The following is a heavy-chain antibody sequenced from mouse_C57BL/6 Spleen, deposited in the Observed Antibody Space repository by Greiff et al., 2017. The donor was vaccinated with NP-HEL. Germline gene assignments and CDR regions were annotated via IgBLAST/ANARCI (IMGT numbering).Heavy chain of an antibody. V-gene: IGHV1-4*01. CDR1: GYTFTSYT. J-gene: IGHJ3*01. Sequence: VQLQQSGAELARPGASVKMSCKASGYTFTSYTMHWVKQRPGQGLEWIGYINPSSGYTKYNQKFKDKATLTADKSSSTAYMQLSSLTSEDSAVYYCATSLGHGFAYWGQRTLVTVSA. D-gene: IGHD4-1*01. CDR3: ATSLGHGFAY. CDR2: INPSSGYT.